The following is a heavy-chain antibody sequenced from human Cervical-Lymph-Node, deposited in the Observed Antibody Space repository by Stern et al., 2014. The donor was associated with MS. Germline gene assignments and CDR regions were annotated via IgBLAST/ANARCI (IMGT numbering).Heavy chain of an antibody. CDR1: GYTFTSYD. CDR3: ARGSTESGREKTGFDY. CDR2: MNPNSGNT. D-gene: IGHD1-26*01. Sequence: QVQLMQSGAEVKKPGASVKVSCKASGYTFTSYDINWVRQATGQGLEWMGWMNPNSGNTGCEEKYKGRVTMTRNTSKSTAYMELRSRRSEDTAVYYCARGSTESGREKTGFDYWGQGTLVTVSS. J-gene: IGHJ4*02. V-gene: IGHV1-8*01.